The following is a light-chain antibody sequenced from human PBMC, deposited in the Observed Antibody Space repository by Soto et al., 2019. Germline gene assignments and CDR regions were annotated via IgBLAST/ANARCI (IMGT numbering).Light chain of an antibody. CDR3: QQYNDWPLYT. Sequence: EIVMTQSPATLSVSPGERATLSCRASQSVSSNLAWYQQKPGQAPRLLIFGASTRATGIPARFSGSGFGTEFSLSISSLKSEDFAVYYCQQYNDWPLYTFGQGTKLEIK. CDR1: QSVSSN. V-gene: IGKV3-15*01. J-gene: IGKJ2*01. CDR2: GAS.